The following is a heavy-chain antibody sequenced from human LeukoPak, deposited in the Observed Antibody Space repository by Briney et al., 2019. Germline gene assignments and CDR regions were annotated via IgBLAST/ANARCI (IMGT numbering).Heavy chain of an antibody. J-gene: IGHJ6*03. V-gene: IGHV3-53*01. CDR2: IYSGGTT. D-gene: IGHD1/OR15-1a*01. Sequence: GGSLRLSCAASGFSVSSNFMSWVRQAPGKGLEWVSVIYSGGTTYYADSVKGRFTISRDNSKNTLSLQMNSLRAEDTAVYYCARDGYGNNYMDVWGKGTTVTISS. CDR1: GFSVSSNF. CDR3: ARDGYGNNYMDV.